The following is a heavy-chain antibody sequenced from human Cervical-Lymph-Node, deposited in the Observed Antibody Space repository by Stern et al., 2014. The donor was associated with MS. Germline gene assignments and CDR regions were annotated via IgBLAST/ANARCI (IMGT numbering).Heavy chain of an antibody. D-gene: IGHD6-19*01. CDR3: ARPLGSGWTAGWYY. CDR1: GYSFTTFW. V-gene: IGHV5-51*03. Sequence: EMQLVESGAEVKEPGESLKISCKGSGYSFTTFWIGWVRQIPGKGLEWMGIIFPDDSDTRYSPSFQGQVNISVDKSTDTAYLQWSSLKASDTATYYCARPLGSGWTAGWYYWGQGTRVTVSS. CDR2: IFPDDSDT. J-gene: IGHJ4*02.